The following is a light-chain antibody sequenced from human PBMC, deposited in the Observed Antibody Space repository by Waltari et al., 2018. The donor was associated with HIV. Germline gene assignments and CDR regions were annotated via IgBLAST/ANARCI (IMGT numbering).Light chain of an antibody. CDR3: QQRSDWLDT. V-gene: IGKV3-11*01. CDR1: QSVSSY. Sequence: EIVLTQSPATLSLSPGERATLSCRASQSVSSYLAWYQQKHGQAPRLLIYDASNRASGILASFSGSGSWTDFTLTISSLEPEDFAVYYCQQRSDWLDTFGQGTKVEIK. CDR2: DAS. J-gene: IGKJ2*01.